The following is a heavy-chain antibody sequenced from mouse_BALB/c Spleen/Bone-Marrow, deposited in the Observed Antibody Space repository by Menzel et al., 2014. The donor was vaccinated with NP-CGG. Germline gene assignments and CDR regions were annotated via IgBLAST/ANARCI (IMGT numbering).Heavy chain of an antibody. D-gene: IGHD2-4*01. CDR2: INPSTGYT. Sequence: LQESGAELAKPGASVKMSCKASGYNFISYWMHWVKQRPGQGLEWIGYINPSTGYTEYNQKFKDKATLTADKSSSKAYMQLSSLTSEDSAVYYCARNYDYDGGYYAMDYWAQGTSVTVSS. CDR3: ARNYDYDGGYYAMDY. V-gene: IGHV1-7*01. CDR1: GYNFISYW. J-gene: IGHJ4*01.